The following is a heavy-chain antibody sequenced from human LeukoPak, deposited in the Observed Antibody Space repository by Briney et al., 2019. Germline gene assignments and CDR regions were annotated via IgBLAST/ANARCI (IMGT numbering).Heavy chain of an antibody. V-gene: IGHV1-8*01. CDR2: MNPKSGNT. J-gene: IGHJ5*02. Sequence: GASVKVSCKASGYTFTNYDINWVRQATGQGPEWMGWMNPKSGNTGYAQKFQGRVTMTRNTSISTAYMELSSLRSDDTAVYYCARDQDTVVVVAALRQREMGGFDPWGQGTLVTVSS. D-gene: IGHD2-15*01. CDR3: ARDQDTVVVVAALRQREMGGFDP. CDR1: GYTFTNYD.